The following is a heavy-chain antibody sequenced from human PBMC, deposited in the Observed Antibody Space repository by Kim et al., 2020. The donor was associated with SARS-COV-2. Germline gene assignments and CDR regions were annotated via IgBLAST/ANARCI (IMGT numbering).Heavy chain of an antibody. CDR3: AKGPRITMSYFDY. CDR1: GFTFDDYA. D-gene: IGHD3-10*02. V-gene: IGHV3-9*01. J-gene: IGHJ4*02. Sequence: GGSLRLSCAASGFTFDDYAMHWVRQAPGKGLECVSGISWNSGSIGYADSVKGRFTISSDNAKNSLYLQMNSLRVEDTALYYCAKGPRITMSYFDYWSQGT. CDR2: ISWNSGSI.